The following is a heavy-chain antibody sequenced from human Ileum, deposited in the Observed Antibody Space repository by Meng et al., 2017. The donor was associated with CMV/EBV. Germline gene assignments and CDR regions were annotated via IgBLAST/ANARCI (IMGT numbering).Heavy chain of an antibody. CDR2: IYYSGTT. V-gene: IGHV4-59*01. CDR1: GDSMRSYY. CDR3: ARGAGWSGV. Sequence: SETLSLTCTVSGDSMRSYYWSWIRQPPGKGLEWIGYIYYSGTTNYNPSLKSRVTLSADTSKNQFSLRLTSVAAADTAVYFCARGAGWSGVWGQGMLVTVSS. J-gene: IGHJ4*02. D-gene: IGHD2-15*01.